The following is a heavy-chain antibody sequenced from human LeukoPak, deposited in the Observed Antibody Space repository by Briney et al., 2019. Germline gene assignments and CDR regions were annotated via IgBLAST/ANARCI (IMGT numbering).Heavy chain of an antibody. D-gene: IGHD3-16*01. CDR2: ISSSGSTI. V-gene: IGHV3-48*03. J-gene: IGHJ6*02. Sequence: QPGGSLRLSCAASGFTFSSCEMNWVRQPPGKRLEWVSYISSSGSTIFYADSVKGRFTISRDNAKNSLYLQMNSLRAEDAAVYYCARDLKQGGQNYYYGMDVWGQGTTVTVSS. CDR3: ARDLKQGGQNYYYGMDV. CDR1: GFTFSSCE.